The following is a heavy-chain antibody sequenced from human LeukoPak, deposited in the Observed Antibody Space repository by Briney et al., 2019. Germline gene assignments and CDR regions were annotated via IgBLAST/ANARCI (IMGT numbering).Heavy chain of an antibody. CDR3: ARNRGSHRYYYGLDV. Sequence: SGTLSVTCTVSGGSISSYHWSWIPQAAGEGLEWIGRIYTNETTHYNPSLKSRVTMSIDTSKNQFSLRLRSVTAADTAVYYCARNRGSHRYYYGLDVWGQGTTVTVSS. J-gene: IGHJ6*02. V-gene: IGHV4-4*07. CDR1: GGSISSYH. D-gene: IGHD1-26*01. CDR2: IYTNETT.